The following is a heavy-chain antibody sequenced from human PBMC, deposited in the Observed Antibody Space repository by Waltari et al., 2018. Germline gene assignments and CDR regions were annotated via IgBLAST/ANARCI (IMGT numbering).Heavy chain of an antibody. CDR2: ISSRSYI. CDR1: GFTLSTYS. D-gene: IGHD4-17*01. Sequence: EVQLVESGGGLVKPGGSLRLPCAASGFTLSTYSMNWGRKAPGKGREWVSSISSRSYIYYVDSVKGRFTISRDNAKNSLYLQMNSLRAEDTAVYYCGRDVYGDYVGGGGGAFDIWGQGTMVTVSS. CDR3: GRDVYGDYVGGGGGAFDI. J-gene: IGHJ3*02. V-gene: IGHV3-21*01.